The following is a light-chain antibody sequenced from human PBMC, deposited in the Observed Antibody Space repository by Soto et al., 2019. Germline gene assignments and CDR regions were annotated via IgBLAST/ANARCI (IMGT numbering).Light chain of an antibody. CDR2: TAS. V-gene: IGKV1-27*01. CDR3: QKYNGAPHT. J-gene: IGKJ1*01. Sequence: DIQMTQSPSSLSASVGDRVTITCRASQGISNDLAWYQQKPGKVPKLLIYTASTLQSGVPSRLSGSGSGTDFTLTISSLQPEDVVTYYCQKYNGAPHTFGQGTKVEIK. CDR1: QGISND.